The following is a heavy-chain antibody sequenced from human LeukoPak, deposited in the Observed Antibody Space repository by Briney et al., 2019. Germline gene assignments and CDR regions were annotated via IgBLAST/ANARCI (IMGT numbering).Heavy chain of an antibody. CDR1: GGAISGYY. V-gene: IGHV4-59*01. CDR3: AREGRSSGWYAPPFYYYGMDV. J-gene: IGHJ6*02. Sequence: SETLSLTCTVSGGAISGYYRSWFRQAPGKGLEWVWVISFSGTTHYNPSLKSRFTISVDTPKNQFSLKLSSVTAADTAVYYCAREGRSSGWYAPPFYYYGMDVWGQGTTVTVSS. CDR2: ISFSGTT. D-gene: IGHD6-19*01.